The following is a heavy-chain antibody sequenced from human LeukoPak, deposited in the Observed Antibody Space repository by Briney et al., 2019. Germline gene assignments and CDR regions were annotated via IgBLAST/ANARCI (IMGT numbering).Heavy chain of an antibody. Sequence: SETLSLTRTVAGYSISSGYYWGWIRQPPGKGLEWFGSIYHSGSSYYNPSLKSRVTISADTSKNQFSRKLSSVTAADPAVYYWARGGDSGSGSYYPGGDYWGQGTLVTVSS. V-gene: IGHV4-38-2*02. D-gene: IGHD3-10*01. J-gene: IGHJ4*02. CDR1: GYSISSGYY. CDR2: IYHSGSS. CDR3: ARGGDSGSGSYYPGGDY.